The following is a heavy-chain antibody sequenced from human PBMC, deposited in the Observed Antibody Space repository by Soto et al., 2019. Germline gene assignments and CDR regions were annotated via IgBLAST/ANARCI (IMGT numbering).Heavy chain of an antibody. J-gene: IGHJ3*02. CDR1: GGTINIGGYY. CDR2: IYYSGST. D-gene: IGHD3-22*01. CDR3: ARDGHGYYDSSGYPAFDI. V-gene: IGHV4-61*08. Sequence: SETLSLSCTFSGGTINIGGYYWSLISQHPGKGLEWIGYIYYSGSTNYNPSLKSRVTISVDTSKNQFSLKLSSVTAADTAVYYCARDGHGYYDSSGYPAFDIWGQGTMVTVSS.